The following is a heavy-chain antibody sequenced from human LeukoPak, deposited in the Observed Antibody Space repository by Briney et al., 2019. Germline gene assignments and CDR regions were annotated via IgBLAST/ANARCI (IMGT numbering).Heavy chain of an antibody. D-gene: IGHD2-15*01. CDR3: ARGSSVVALD. CDR2: ITSEGSST. Sequence: PGGSLRLSCVASGFTFSSYSMNWVRQAPGKGLVWVSRITSEGSSTSYADSVKGRFTISRDNAKNTLYLQMNSLRAEDTAVYYCARGSSVVALDWGQGTLVTVSS. V-gene: IGHV3-74*01. J-gene: IGHJ4*02. CDR1: GFTFSSYS.